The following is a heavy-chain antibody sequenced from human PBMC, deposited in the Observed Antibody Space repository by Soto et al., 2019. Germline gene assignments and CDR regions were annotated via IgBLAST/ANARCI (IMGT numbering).Heavy chain of an antibody. CDR3: ARDTGHSSSWPTRGYYYMDV. CDR2: IYYSGST. Sequence: SETLSLTCTVSGGSISSYYWSWIRQPPGKGLEWIGYIYYSGSTNYNPSLKSRVTISVDTSKNQFSLKLSSVTAADTAVYYCARDTGHSSSWPTRGYYYMDVWGKGTTVTVSS. CDR1: GGSISSYY. D-gene: IGHD6-13*01. V-gene: IGHV4-59*01. J-gene: IGHJ6*03.